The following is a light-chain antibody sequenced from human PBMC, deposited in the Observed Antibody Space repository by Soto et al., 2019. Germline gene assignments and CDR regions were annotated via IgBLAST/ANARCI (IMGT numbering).Light chain of an antibody. CDR1: QSVFYSSNNKNY. J-gene: IGKJ4*01. Sequence: DIVMTQSPDSLAVSLGERATFSCKSSQSVFYSSNNKNYLAWYQQKSGQPPKLLIYWASTRAAGVPDRFSGSGSGADFTLTISSLQAEDVATYYCQQYYNTPLTFGGGTKVEIK. V-gene: IGKV4-1*01. CDR2: WAS. CDR3: QQYYNTPLT.